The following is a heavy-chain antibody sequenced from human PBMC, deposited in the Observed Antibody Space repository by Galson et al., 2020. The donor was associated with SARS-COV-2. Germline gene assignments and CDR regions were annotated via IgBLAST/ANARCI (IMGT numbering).Heavy chain of an antibody. Sequence: SETLSLTCTVSGDSVSSEAYYYTWIRQPAGKGLEWIGRFQASWATRFNPSLQSRVTISVDTSKNQISRRLKSVTAADTAVYYCARAAVGGWGSVYYYYGMDVWGQGTTVTVSS. CDR1: GDSVSSEAYY. V-gene: IGHV4-61*02. J-gene: IGHJ6*02. CDR2: FQASWAT. CDR3: ARAAVGGWGSVYYYYGMDV. D-gene: IGHD3-16*01.